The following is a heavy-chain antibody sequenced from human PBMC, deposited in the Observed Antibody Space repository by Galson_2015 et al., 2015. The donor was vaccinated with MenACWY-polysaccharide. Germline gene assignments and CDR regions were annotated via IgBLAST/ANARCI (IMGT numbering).Heavy chain of an antibody. Sequence: SLRLSCAASGFTFDNYNMNWVRQAPGKGLEWVSSISSLANYLYYGDSVKGRFIISRDNAKNSLFLQMNGLTSEDTAVYYCARGYGSSNEGYPPKGLAYGGQGALVPASP. CDR2: ISSLANYL. CDR3: ARGYGSSNEGYPPKGLAY. D-gene: IGHD2-2*01. CDR1: GFTFDNYN. V-gene: IGHV3-21*01. J-gene: IGHJ4*02.